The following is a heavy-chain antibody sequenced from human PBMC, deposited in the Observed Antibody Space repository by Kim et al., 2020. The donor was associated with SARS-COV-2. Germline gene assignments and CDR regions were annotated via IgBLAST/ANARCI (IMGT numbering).Heavy chain of an antibody. CDR3: ARDASSGWYYFDY. V-gene: IGHV6-1*01. D-gene: IGHD6-19*01. Sequence: YAVSVTSRITINPDTSKIHSSLQLNSVTPEDTAVYYCARDASSGWYYFDYWGHGTLVTVSS. J-gene: IGHJ4*01.